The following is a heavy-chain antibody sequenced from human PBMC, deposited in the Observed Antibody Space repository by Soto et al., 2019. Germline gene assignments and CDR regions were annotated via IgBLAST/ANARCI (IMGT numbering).Heavy chain of an antibody. D-gene: IGHD3-10*01. CDR2: INHSGST. V-gene: IGHV4-34*01. Sequence: SETLSLTCAVYGVSFSGYYWSWIRQPPGKGLEWIGEINHSGSTNYNPSLKSRVTISVDTSKNQFSLKLSSVTAADTAVYYCARDRRLITMVRGVSLWFDPWGQGTLVTVSS. J-gene: IGHJ5*02. CDR3: ARDRRLITMVRGVSLWFDP. CDR1: GVSFSGYY.